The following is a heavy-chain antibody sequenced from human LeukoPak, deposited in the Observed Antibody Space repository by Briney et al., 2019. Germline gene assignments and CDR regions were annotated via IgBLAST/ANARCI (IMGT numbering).Heavy chain of an antibody. J-gene: IGHJ4*02. Sequence: PSETLSLTCAVYGGSFSGYYWSWIRQPPGKGLEWIGEINHSGSTNYNPSLKSRVTISVDTSKNQFSLKLSSVTAADTAVYYCAXXXGGLYDSSGYDFNLDYWGQGTLVTVSS. D-gene: IGHD3-22*01. CDR2: INHSGST. CDR3: AXXXGGLYDSSGYDFNLDY. V-gene: IGHV4-34*01. CDR1: GGSFSGYY.